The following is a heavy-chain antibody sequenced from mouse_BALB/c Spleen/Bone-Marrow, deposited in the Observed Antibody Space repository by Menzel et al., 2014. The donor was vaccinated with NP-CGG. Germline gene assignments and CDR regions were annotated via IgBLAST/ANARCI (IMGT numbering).Heavy chain of an antibody. V-gene: IGHV7-3*02. Sequence: EVNVVESGGGLVQPGGSLRLSCATSGFTFTDYYMNWVRQPPGKALEWLGFIRNKANGYTTEYSASVKGRFTISRDNSQNILDLQMNTLRAEDSATYYCARDKGRVFFDYWGQGTTLTVSS. CDR3: ARDKGRVFFDY. J-gene: IGHJ2*01. CDR1: GFTFTDYY. CDR2: IRNKANGYTT.